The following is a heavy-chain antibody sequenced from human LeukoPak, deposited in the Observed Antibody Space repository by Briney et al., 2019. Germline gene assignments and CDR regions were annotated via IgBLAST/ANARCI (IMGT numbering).Heavy chain of an antibody. CDR3: AGVSSSWYNWFDP. CDR2: ISSSSSYI. J-gene: IGHJ5*02. CDR1: GFTFSSYS. Sequence: PGGSLRLSCAASGFTFSSYSMNWVRQAPGKGLEWVSSISSSSSYIYYADSVKGRFTISRDNAKNSLYLQMNSLRAEDTAVYYCAGVSSSWYNWFDPWGQGTLVTVSS. D-gene: IGHD6-13*01. V-gene: IGHV3-21*01.